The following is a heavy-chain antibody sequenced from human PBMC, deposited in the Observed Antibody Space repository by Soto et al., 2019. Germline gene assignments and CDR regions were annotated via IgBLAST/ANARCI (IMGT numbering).Heavy chain of an antibody. D-gene: IGHD2-15*01. CDR1: GGSISSYY. CDR2: IYYSGST. V-gene: IGHV4-59*08. CDR3: ARFRENMGCSGGSCHYVSSYYYGMDV. J-gene: IGHJ6*02. Sequence: QVQLQESGPGLVKPSETLSLTCTVSGGSISSYYWSWIRQPPGKGLEWIGYIYYSGSTNYNPSLKSRVTITVDTSKKQCPLKLSSVTAADTAVYYCARFRENMGCSGGSCHYVSSYYYGMDVWGQGTTVTVSS.